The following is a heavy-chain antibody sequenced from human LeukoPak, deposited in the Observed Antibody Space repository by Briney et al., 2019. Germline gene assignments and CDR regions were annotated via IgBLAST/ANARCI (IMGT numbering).Heavy chain of an antibody. CDR2: INWNGGST. CDR3: ARVRGRYYYYYYMDV. J-gene: IGHJ6*03. D-gene: IGHD1-26*01. CDR1: GFTFDDYG. V-gene: IGHV3-20*04. Sequence: GGSLRLSCAASGFTFDDYGMSWVRQAPGKGQEWVSGINWNGGSTGYADSVKGRFTISRDNAKNSLYLQMNSLRAEDTALYYCARVRGRYYYYYYMDVWGKGTTVTVSS.